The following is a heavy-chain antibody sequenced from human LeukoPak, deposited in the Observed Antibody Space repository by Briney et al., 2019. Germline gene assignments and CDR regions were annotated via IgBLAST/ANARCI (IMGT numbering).Heavy chain of an antibody. V-gene: IGHV3-23*01. CDR2: ISGSGGST. CDR1: GFTFSSYW. J-gene: IGHJ4*02. Sequence: GGSLRLSCEASGFTFSSYWMHWVRQAPGRGLVWVSAISGSGGSTYYADSVKGRFTISRDNSKNTLYLQMNSLRAEDTAVYYCAKLPVPRIAVAGPGHWGQGTLVSVSS. D-gene: IGHD6-19*01. CDR3: AKLPVPRIAVAGPGH.